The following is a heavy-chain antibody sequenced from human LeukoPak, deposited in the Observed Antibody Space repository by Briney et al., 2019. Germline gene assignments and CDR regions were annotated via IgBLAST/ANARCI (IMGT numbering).Heavy chain of an antibody. CDR3: ARFPYYYYGMDV. CDR1: GYTFTSYD. Sequence: GSVKVSCKASGYTFTSYDMNWVRQAPGQGVEGMGWMNPNSGNTGYAQKFQGRVTMTRNTSISTAYMELSSLRSEDTAVYYCARFPYYYYGMDVWGQGTTVTVSS. CDR2: MNPNSGNT. J-gene: IGHJ6*02. V-gene: IGHV1-8*01.